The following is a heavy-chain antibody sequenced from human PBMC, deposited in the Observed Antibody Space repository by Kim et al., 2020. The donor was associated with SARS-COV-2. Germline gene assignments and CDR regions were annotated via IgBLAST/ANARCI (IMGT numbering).Heavy chain of an antibody. D-gene: IGHD6-13*01. CDR1: GFTFSSYG. J-gene: IGHJ6*02. CDR2: ISYDGSNK. Sequence: GGSLILSCAASGFTFSSYGMHWVRQAPGKGLEWVAVISYDGSNKYYADSVKGRFTISRDNSKNTLYLQMNSLRAEDTAVYYCAKDRGAAAAGNYYGMDVWGQGTTVTVSS. V-gene: IGHV3-30*18. CDR3: AKDRGAAAAGNYYGMDV.